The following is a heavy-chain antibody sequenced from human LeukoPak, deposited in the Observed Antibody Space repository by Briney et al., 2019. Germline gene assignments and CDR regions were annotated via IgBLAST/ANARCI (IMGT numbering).Heavy chain of an antibody. CDR3: ARDRGAAAGFDY. J-gene: IGHJ4*02. Sequence: PGGSLRLSCAASGFTFSSYGMHWVRQAPGKGLEWVAVIWYDGSNKYYADSVKGRFTISRDNSKNTLYLQMNSPRAEDTAVYYCARDRGAAAGFDYWGQGTLVTVSS. CDR1: GFTFSSYG. CDR2: IWYDGSNK. D-gene: IGHD6-13*01. V-gene: IGHV3-33*01.